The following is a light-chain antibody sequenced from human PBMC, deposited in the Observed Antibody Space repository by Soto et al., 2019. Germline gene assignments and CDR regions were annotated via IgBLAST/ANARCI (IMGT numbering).Light chain of an antibody. CDR2: AAS. CDR1: QSISNY. J-gene: IGKJ1*01. V-gene: IGKV1-39*01. Sequence: DIQMTQSPSSLSASVGDRVTITCRASQSISNYLDWYQQKPGKAPKLLMYAASSLQSGGPSRFSGSGSGTDFNLTISSLQPEDCATYYCQQRYSTPRTFGQGTKVEI. CDR3: QQRYSTPRT.